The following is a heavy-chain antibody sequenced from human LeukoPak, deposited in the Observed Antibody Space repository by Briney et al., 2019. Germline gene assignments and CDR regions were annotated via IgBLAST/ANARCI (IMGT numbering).Heavy chain of an antibody. CDR3: ANPGRSSTLRSHFDY. CDR2: ISSSSSTI. D-gene: IGHD2-2*01. J-gene: IGHJ4*02. V-gene: IGHV3-48*01. Sequence: PGGSLRLSCAASGFTFSSYSMNWVRQAPGKGLEWVSYISSSSSTIYYADSVKGRFTISRDNAKNSLYLQMNSLRAEDTAVYYCANPGRSSTLRSHFDYWGQGTLVTVSS. CDR1: GFTFSSYS.